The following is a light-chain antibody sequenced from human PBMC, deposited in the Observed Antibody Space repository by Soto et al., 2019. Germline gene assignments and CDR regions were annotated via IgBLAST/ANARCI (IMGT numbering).Light chain of an antibody. CDR1: QGIGKD. J-gene: IGKJ4*01. CDR2: DAA. CDR3: QQYNSYSPLT. V-gene: IGKV1-17*01. Sequence: IEMTQSPSSLSASVGDRLTIPCRASQGIGKDLGWYQKKPXKAPKLXXYDAASLESGVPSSFSGSGSGTEFTLTISSLQTDYFATYYCQQYNSYSPLTFGGGTKVDIK.